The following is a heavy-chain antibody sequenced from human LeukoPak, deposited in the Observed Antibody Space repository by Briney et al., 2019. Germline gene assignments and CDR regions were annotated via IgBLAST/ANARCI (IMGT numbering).Heavy chain of an antibody. CDR3: ATSIAARRGKNWFDP. J-gene: IGHJ5*02. Sequence: GASVKVSCKASGYTFTSYDINWVRQATGQGLEWMGWMNPNSGNTGYAQKFQGRVTMTRNTSISTAYMELSSLRSEDTAVYYCATSIAARRGKNWFDPWGQGTLVTVSS. CDR2: MNPNSGNT. D-gene: IGHD6-6*01. V-gene: IGHV1-8*01. CDR1: GYTFTSYD.